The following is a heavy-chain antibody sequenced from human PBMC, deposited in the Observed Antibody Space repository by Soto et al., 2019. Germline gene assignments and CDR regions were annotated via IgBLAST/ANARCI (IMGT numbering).Heavy chain of an antibody. D-gene: IGHD1-7*01. V-gene: IGHV3-30-3*01. J-gene: IGHJ6*02. CDR3: ARDRRPGTTPYYYGMDV. Sequence: PGGSLGLSCAAXGFTFSSYAMHWVRQDPGKGLEWVAVISYDGSNKYYADSVKGRFTISRDNSKNTLYLQMNSLRAEDTAVYYCARDRRPGTTPYYYGMDVWGQGTTVTVSS. CDR1: GFTFSSYA. CDR2: ISYDGSNK.